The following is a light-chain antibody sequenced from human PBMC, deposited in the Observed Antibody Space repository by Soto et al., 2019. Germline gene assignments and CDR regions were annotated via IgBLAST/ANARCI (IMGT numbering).Light chain of an antibody. V-gene: IGLV6-57*04. CDR2: EDN. CDR1: SGDIASNY. J-gene: IGLJ3*02. CDR3: QSYDSSNPVV. Sequence: NFMLTQPHSVSESPEKTVTISCTRSSGDIASNYVQLYQQRPGSAPTTVIFEDNQRPSGVPDRFSGSIDTSSNSASLTISGLKTEDEADYYCQSYDSSNPVVIGGGTKLTVL.